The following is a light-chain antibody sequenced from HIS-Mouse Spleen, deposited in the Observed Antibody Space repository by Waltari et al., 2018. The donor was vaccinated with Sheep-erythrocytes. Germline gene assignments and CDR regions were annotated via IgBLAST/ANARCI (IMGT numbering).Light chain of an antibody. V-gene: IGLV2-11*01. CDR1: SSDVCGYHY. CDR3: CSYAGSYTWV. Sequence: QSALTQPRSVSGSPGPSVTISCTGTSSDVCGYHYVSWYQPHPGKAPKLMSYDVSKRPSGVPDRFSGSKSGNTASLTISGLQAEDEADYYCCSYAGSYTWVFGGGTKLTVL. CDR2: DVS. J-gene: IGLJ3*02.